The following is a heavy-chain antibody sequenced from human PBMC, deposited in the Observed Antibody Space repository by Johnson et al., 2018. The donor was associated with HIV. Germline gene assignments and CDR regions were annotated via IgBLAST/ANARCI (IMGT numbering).Heavy chain of an antibody. CDR3: ARDFGWSGAFDI. CDR1: QFTFSSYY. CDR2: VNPNGGST. Sequence: VQLVESGGGLAKPAWSPRLSCAASQFTFSSYYMNCVRQAPGNGLELVGQVNPNGGSTYLIDSGKDRFNTSRDNAKNSLYLQMNSLSAEDTAVYYCARDFGWSGAFDIWGQGTMVTVSS. D-gene: IGHD6-19*01. V-gene: IGHV3-25*05. J-gene: IGHJ3*02.